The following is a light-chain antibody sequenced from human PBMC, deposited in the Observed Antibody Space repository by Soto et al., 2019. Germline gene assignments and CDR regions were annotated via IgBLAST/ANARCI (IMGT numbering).Light chain of an antibody. CDR3: QQYDNLPPFT. J-gene: IGKJ3*01. CDR2: DAS. CDR1: QDIGNL. V-gene: IGKV1-33*01. Sequence: DIRMTQSPSSLSASVGDRVTITCQASQDIGNLLNWYQQKPGKAPKLLIYDASNLETGVPSRFSGSGSGTDFTFTISSLQPEDIATYYCQQYDNLPPFTFGPGTKVDIK.